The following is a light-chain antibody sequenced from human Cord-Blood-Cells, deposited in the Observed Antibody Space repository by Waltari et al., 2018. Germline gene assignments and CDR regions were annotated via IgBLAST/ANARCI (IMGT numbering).Light chain of an antibody. CDR1: SSDFGSYNL. J-gene: IGLJ1*01. V-gene: IGLV2-23*01. CDR3: CSYAGSSTYV. CDR2: EGS. Sequence: QSALTQPASVSGSPGQPITIPRTGTSSDFGSYNLFSWYQQHPGKAPKLMIYEGSKRPSGVSNRFSGSKSGNTASLTISGLQAEDEADYYCCSYAGSSTYVFGTGTKVTVL.